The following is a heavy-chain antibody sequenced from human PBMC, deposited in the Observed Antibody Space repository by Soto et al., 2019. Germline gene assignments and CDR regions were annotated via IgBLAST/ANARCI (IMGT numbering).Heavy chain of an antibody. CDR1: GFPFSSYW. J-gene: IGHJ4*02. Sequence: WLSLRLCCAASGFPFSSYWMSWVRQAPGKGLEWVANIKPDGSEKYYVDSVKRRFTISRDNANTSLYLQRNSLRAEDSALYFGVRGGYFFNDWGQGTLVTVSS. D-gene: IGHD3-22*01. V-gene: IGHV3-7*01. CDR2: IKPDGSEK. CDR3: VRGGYFFND.